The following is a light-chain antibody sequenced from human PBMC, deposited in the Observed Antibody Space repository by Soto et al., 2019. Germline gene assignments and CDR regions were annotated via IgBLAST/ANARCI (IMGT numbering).Light chain of an antibody. V-gene: IGKV1-9*01. J-gene: IGKJ3*01. CDR2: AAS. CDR1: QGISSY. Sequence: DIQLTQSPSFLSASVGDRVTITCRASQGISSYLAWYQQKPGKAPKILIYAASTLQSGVPSRFSGSGSGTEFTLTISSLQPEDFATYYCQQLNSYPLFTFGPGTKVYSK. CDR3: QQLNSYPLFT.